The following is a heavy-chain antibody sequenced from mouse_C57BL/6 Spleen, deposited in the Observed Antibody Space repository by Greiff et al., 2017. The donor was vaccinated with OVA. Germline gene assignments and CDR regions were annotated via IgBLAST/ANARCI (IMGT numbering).Heavy chain of an antibody. J-gene: IGHJ1*03. CDR1: GYTFTSYD. CDR2: IYPRDGST. V-gene: IGHV1-85*01. CDR3: ANYYGSSYWYFDV. D-gene: IGHD1-1*01. Sequence: QVQLKESGPELVKPGASVKLSYKASGYTFTSYDINWVKQRPGQGLEWIGWIYPRDGSTKYNEKFKGKATLTVDTSSSTAYMELHSLTSEDSAVYFCANYYGSSYWYFDVWGTGTTVTVSS.